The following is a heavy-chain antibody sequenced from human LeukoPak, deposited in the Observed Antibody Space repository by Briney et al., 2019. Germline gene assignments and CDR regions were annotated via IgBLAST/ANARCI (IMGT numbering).Heavy chain of an antibody. CDR2: IIPIFDTT. CDR1: GGTFSSYA. Sequence: SVKVSCKASGGTFSSYAISWVRQAPGQGLEWMGRIIPIFDTTNYAQNFQGRVRISTDESPRTAYMEVSSLRSEDTAVYYCARDAPPGVRGVIRWFDPWGQGTLVTVSS. J-gene: IGHJ5*02. CDR3: ARDAPPGVRGVIRWFDP. D-gene: IGHD3-10*01. V-gene: IGHV1-69*05.